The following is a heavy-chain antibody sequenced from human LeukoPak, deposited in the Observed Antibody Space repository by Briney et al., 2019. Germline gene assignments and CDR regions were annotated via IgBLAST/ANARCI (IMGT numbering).Heavy chain of an antibody. Sequence: NSSETLSLTCAVYGGSFSGYYWSWIRQPPGKGLEWIGEINHRESTNYNPSLKSRVTISVDTSKNQFSLKLSSVTAADTAVYYCASLLNGGVAHWFDPWGQGTLVTVSS. J-gene: IGHJ5*02. D-gene: IGHD7-27*01. CDR2: INHREST. V-gene: IGHV4-34*01. CDR1: GGSFSGYY. CDR3: ASLLNGGVAHWFDP.